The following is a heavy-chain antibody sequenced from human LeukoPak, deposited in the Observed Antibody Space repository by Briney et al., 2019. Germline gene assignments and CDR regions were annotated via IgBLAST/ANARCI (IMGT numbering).Heavy chain of an antibody. D-gene: IGHD4-17*01. V-gene: IGHV4-59*08. Sequence: PSETLSPTCTVSGGSISSYYWSWIRQPPGKGLEWIGYIYYSGSTNYNPSLKSRVTISVDTSKNQFSLKLSSVTAADTAVYYCARQYGDYLYYFDYWGQGTLVTVSS. J-gene: IGHJ4*02. CDR1: GGSISSYY. CDR3: ARQYGDYLYYFDY. CDR2: IYYSGST.